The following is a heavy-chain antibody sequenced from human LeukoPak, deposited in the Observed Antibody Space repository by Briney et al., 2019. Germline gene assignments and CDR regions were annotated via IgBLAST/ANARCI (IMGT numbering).Heavy chain of an antibody. CDR1: GYTFTTYE. J-gene: IGHJ4*02. V-gene: IGHV1-8*02. CDR3: ATDYTDYSLDY. Sequence: ASVKVSCKASGYTFTTYEIHWVRQAPGQGLEWMEWMNPNSGNTGYAQKFQGRVTMTRNTSISTAYMELSSLRSEDTAVYYCATDYTDYSLDYWGQGTLVTVSS. D-gene: IGHD4-11*01. CDR2: MNPNSGNT.